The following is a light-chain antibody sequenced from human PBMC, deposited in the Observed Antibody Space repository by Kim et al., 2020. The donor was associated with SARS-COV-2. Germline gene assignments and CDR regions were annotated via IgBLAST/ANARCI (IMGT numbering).Light chain of an antibody. CDR1: QSILYTSNNKNY. Sequence: RATINCQSSQSILYTSNNKNYLAWYQQKPGQPPKLLIYWASTRESGVPDRFSGSGSGTDFTLTISSLQAEDVAVYYCQQYYRPWYTFGQGTKLEI. CDR3: QQYYRPWYT. V-gene: IGKV4-1*01. J-gene: IGKJ2*01. CDR2: WAS.